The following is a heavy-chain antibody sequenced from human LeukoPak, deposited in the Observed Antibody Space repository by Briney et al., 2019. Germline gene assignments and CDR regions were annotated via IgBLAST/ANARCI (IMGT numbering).Heavy chain of an antibody. CDR2: TYYGGTT. Sequence: SETLSLTCSVSGASVTGTYWSWVRQTPGKRLEWIAYTYYGGTTEYNPSLKGRATISVDTSKNRFSLDLRSVTAADTAVYFCARLGLYDGYTHDSWGQGTLVTVSS. J-gene: IGHJ4*02. D-gene: IGHD5-24*01. CDR3: ARLGLYDGYTHDS. V-gene: IGHV4-59*08. CDR1: GASVTGTY.